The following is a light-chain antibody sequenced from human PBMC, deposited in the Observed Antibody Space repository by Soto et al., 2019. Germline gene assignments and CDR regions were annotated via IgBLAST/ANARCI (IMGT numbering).Light chain of an antibody. Sequence: EIVLTQTPGTLALSPGERATLSCRASPSVTSSHFAWYQQKPGQAPRLLIYGASTRATGIPDRFSGSGSDTVFSLTIRRLDPEDFAMYYCLLYFSPDRYTFGPGTKVQIK. CDR2: GAS. CDR3: LLYFSPDRYT. J-gene: IGKJ2*01. V-gene: IGKV3-20*01. CDR1: PSVTSSH.